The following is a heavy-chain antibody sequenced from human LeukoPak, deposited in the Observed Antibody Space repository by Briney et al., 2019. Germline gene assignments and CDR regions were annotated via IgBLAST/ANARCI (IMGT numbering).Heavy chain of an antibody. J-gene: IGHJ4*02. CDR3: ARGRYGWLPFDY. CDR2: IYYSGST. CDR1: GGSISSGDYY. V-gene: IGHV4-30-4*01. Sequence: SQTLSLICTVSGGSISSGDYYWSWIRQPPGKGLEWIGYIYYSGSTYYNPSLKSRVTISVDTSKNQFSLKLSSVTAADTAVYYCARGRYGWLPFDYWGQGTLVTVSS. D-gene: IGHD3-16*01.